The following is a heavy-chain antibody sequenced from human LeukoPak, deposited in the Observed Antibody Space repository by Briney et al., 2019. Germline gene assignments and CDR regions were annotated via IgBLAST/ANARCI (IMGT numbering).Heavy chain of an antibody. Sequence: GGSLRLSCAASGFTVSSNYMSWVRQAPGKGLEWVSVIYSGGSTYYADSVKGRFTISRDNSKNTLYLQMNSLRAEDTAVYYCAREPKWELLGDAFDIWGQGTMVTVSS. V-gene: IGHV3-66*01. J-gene: IGHJ3*02. D-gene: IGHD1-26*01. CDR3: AREPKWELLGDAFDI. CDR2: IYSGGST. CDR1: GFTVSSNY.